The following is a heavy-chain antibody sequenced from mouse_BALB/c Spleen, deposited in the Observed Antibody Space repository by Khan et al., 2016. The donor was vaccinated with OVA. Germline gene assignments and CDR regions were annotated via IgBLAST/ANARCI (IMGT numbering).Heavy chain of an antibody. V-gene: IGHV1-26*01. J-gene: IGHJ3*01. D-gene: IGHD2-14*01. CDR2: VNPNTGGT. CDR1: GYSFTLYY. Sequence: VQLQQSGPDLVKPGASVKISCKASGYSFTLYYMSWVKQSHGKSLEWIGRVNPNTGGTDHNQEFKGKAILTVEKSSNTAYMELRSLTSEDSAVYYWARGYDFFAYWGQGTLVTVSA. CDR3: ARGYDFFAY.